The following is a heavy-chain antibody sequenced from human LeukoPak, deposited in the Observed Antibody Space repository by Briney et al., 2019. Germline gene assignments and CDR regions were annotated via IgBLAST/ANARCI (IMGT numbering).Heavy chain of an antibody. CDR3: AIDEAVAGIPFGY. D-gene: IGHD6-19*01. V-gene: IGHV3-30*19. J-gene: IGHJ4*02. Sequence: AGGSLRLSCAASGFTFSSYGMHWVRQAPGKGLEWVAVISYDGSNKYYADSVKGRFTISRDNSKNTLYLQMNSLRAEDTAVYYCAIDEAVAGIPFGYWGQGTLVTVSS. CDR1: GFTFSSYG. CDR2: ISYDGSNK.